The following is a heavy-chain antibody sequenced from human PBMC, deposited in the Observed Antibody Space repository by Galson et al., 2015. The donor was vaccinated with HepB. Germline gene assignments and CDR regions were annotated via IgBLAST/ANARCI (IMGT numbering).Heavy chain of an antibody. CDR2: IRYDGSNK. V-gene: IGHV3-30*02. CDR1: GFTFSSYG. D-gene: IGHD4-23*01. J-gene: IGHJ4*02. Sequence: SLRLSCAASGFTFSSYGMHWVRQAPGKGLEWVAFIRYDGSNKYYADSVKGRFTISRDNSKNTLYLQMNSLRAEDTAVYYCAKNYGGLRVLAYWGQGTLVTVSS. CDR3: AKNYGGLRVLAY.